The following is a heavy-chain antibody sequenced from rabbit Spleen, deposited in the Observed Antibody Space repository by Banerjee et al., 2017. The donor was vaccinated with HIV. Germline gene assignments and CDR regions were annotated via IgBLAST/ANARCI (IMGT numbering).Heavy chain of an antibody. V-gene: IGHV1S45*01. J-gene: IGHJ4*01. Sequence: QEQLVESGGGLVQPEGSLTLTCTASGFSFSDRRYMSWVRQAPGKGLEWIGCIKTNTGTTWYASWAKGRFTISKTSSTTVTLQMTSLTAADTATYFCARWDAGYAGYGGAGDLNLWGPGTLVTVS. D-gene: IGHD7-1*01. CDR3: ARWDAGYAGYGGAGDLNL. CDR1: GFSFSDRRY. CDR2: IKTNTGTT.